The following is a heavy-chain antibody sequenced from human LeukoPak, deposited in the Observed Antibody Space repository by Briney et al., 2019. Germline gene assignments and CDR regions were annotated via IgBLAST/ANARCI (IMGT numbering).Heavy chain of an antibody. V-gene: IGHV4-39*01. CDR1: GGSVSSNSYY. D-gene: IGHD3-22*01. CDR3: ARLSGFMNYDSGGYNRFDY. CDR2: IYYSGAT. Sequence: SETLSLTCTVSGGSVSSNSYYWGWIRQPPGKGLEWLGTIYYSGATYYNPSLESRVTIFVATSKNQFSLRLNSVTAADTAVYYGARLSGFMNYDSGGYNRFDYWGQGALVTVSS. J-gene: IGHJ5*01.